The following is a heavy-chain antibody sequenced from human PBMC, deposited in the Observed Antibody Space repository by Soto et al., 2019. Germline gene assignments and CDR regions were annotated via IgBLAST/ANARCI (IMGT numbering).Heavy chain of an antibody. V-gene: IGHV3-7*03. CDR3: ASSITIFGVGYGMDV. CDR2: IKQDGSEK. J-gene: IGHJ6*02. Sequence: PVGSLRLSCAASGFTFSSYWMSWVRQAPGKGLEWVANIKQDGSEKYYVDSVKGRCTISRDNAKNSLYLQMNSLRAEDTAVYYCASSITIFGVGYGMDVWGQGTTVTVSS. D-gene: IGHD3-3*01. CDR1: GFTFSSYW.